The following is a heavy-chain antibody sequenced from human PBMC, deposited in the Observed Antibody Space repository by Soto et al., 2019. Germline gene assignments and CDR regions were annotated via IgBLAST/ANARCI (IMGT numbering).Heavy chain of an antibody. CDR3: AHRLSRTPASGSGSWGPYYFDY. Sequence: QITLEESGPTLVKPTQTLTLTCTFSGFSLSTSGVGVGWIRQPPGKALEWLALIYWDDDKRYSPSLKSRLTITKDTSNNQVVLTMTNMDPVDTATYYCAHRLSRTPASGSGSWGPYYFDYWGQGTLVTVSS. V-gene: IGHV2-5*02. CDR1: GFSLSTSGVG. J-gene: IGHJ4*02. CDR2: IYWDDDK. D-gene: IGHD3-10*01.